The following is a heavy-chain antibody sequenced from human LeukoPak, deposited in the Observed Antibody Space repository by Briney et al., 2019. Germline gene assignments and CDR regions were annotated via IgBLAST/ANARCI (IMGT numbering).Heavy chain of an antibody. Sequence: KASETLSLTCTVPAGSISSDTYYWGWIRQPPGKGLEWIEKIFYTGTTYFNPSLKSRVILSVDTSKNQFSLRLSSVTAADTAVYYCVRREGEWLLRMDVWGQGTTVTVSS. CDR1: AGSISSDTYY. D-gene: IGHD3-3*01. J-gene: IGHJ6*02. V-gene: IGHV4-39*01. CDR2: IFYTGTT. CDR3: VRREGEWLLRMDV.